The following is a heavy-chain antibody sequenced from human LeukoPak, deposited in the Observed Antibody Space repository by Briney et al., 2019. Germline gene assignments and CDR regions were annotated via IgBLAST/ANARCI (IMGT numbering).Heavy chain of an antibody. CDR2: IYPGDSDT. CDR3: AGHNAPTAVVAATIGAFDI. D-gene: IGHD2-15*01. V-gene: IGHV5-51*01. CDR1: GYSFTSYW. J-gene: IGHJ3*02. Sequence: GESLKISCKGSGYSFTSYWIGWVRQMPGKGLEWMGIIYPGDSDTRYSPSFQGQVTISADKSISTAYLQWSSLKASDTAMYYCAGHNAPTAVVAATIGAFDIWGQGTMVTVSS.